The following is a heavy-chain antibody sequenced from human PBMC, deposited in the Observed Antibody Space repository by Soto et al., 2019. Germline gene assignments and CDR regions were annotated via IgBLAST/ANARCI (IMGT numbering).Heavy chain of an antibody. J-gene: IGHJ4*02. Sequence: PSETLSLTCTVSGDSIKTDVWWSWIRRPPGKGLEWTGENYQNRHTNYNPSLRSRLTMSVDTSKNQFSLTLTSVTAADTAVYFCARDAAMAGETDRFDYWGRGIVVTVSS. CDR2: NYQNRHT. V-gene: IGHV4-4*02. CDR1: GDSIKTDVW. CDR3: ARDAAMAGETDRFDY. D-gene: IGHD2-8*01.